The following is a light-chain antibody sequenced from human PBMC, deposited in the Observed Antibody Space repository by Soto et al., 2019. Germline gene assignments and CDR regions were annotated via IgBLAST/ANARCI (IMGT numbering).Light chain of an antibody. CDR1: QRISSY. Sequence: IQMTQSXSSLSASEREXXXXXXXASQRISSYLNWYQQKXGKAPKLLIYDASXLKSGVPSRFSGSGSGTDFTLTTSSLQPEDFATYYCHQSYSTPRTFGQGTKVDIK. J-gene: IGKJ1*01. CDR2: DAS. V-gene: IGKV1-39*01. CDR3: HQSYSTPRT.